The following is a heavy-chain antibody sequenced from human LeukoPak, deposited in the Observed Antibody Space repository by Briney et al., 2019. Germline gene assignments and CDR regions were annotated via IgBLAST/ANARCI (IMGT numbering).Heavy chain of an antibody. D-gene: IGHD3-22*01. Sequence: GGSLRLSCAASGFTFSSYSMNWVRQAPGKGLEWVSSISSSSYIYYADSVKGRFTISRDNAKNSLYLQMNSLRAEDTAVYYCARDHYYDSSGYYYSGDYWGQGTLVTVSS. CDR3: ARDHYYDSSGYYYSGDY. CDR2: ISSSSYI. J-gene: IGHJ4*02. CDR1: GFTFSSYS. V-gene: IGHV3-21*01.